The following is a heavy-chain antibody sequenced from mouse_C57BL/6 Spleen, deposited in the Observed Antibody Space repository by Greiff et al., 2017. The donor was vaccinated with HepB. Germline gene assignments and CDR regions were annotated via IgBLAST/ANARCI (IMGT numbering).Heavy chain of an antibody. Sequence: VKLQESGPGLVQPSQRLSISCTVSGFSFTSYGVHWVRQSPGKGLEWLGVIWSGGSTDYNAAFISRLNISKDNSKSQVFFKMNSLQADDTAIYYCARLLPYAMDYWGQGTSVTVSS. CDR3: ARLLPYAMDY. D-gene: IGHD1-1*01. CDR1: GFSFTSYG. V-gene: IGHV2-2*01. J-gene: IGHJ4*01. CDR2: IWSGGST.